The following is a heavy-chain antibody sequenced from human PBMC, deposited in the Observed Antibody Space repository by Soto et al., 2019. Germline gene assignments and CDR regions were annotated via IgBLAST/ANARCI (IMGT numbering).Heavy chain of an antibody. CDR3: SRRAPEGFDR. Sequence: SETLSLTCGVSGGSFGSSAYYWGWIRQAPGKGLEWIGSINYSGSTYYNPSLKSRVTISVDTSRNQFSLKLSSVTAAETALYYCSRRAPEGFDRWGQGTMVTVSS. V-gene: IGHV4-39*01. CDR2: INYSGST. J-gene: IGHJ5*02. CDR1: GGSFGSSAYY.